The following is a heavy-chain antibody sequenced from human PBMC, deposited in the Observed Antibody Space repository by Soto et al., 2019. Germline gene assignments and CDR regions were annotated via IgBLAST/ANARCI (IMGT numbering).Heavy chain of an antibody. CDR2: IIPIFGTA. V-gene: IGHV1-69*13. CDR1: GGTFSSYA. D-gene: IGHD2-15*01. CDR3: ARKKSGYCSGGSCYGSAGYYYYGMDV. Sequence: SVQVSCKASGGTFSSYAISWVRQAPGQGLEWMGGIIPIFGTANYAQKFQGRVTITADESTSTAYMELSSLRSEDTAVYYCARKKSGYCSGGSCYGSAGYYYYGMDVWGQGTTVTVSS. J-gene: IGHJ6*02.